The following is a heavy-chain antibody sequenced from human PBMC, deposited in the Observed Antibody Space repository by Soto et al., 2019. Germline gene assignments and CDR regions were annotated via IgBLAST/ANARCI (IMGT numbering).Heavy chain of an antibody. CDR3: ARGVVPAAMLGY. V-gene: IGHV3-66*01. Sequence: EVQLVESGGGLVQPGGSLRLSCAASGFTVSSNYMSWVHQAPGKGLEWVSVIYSGGSTYYADSVKGRFTISRDNSKNTRYLQMNSLRAEDTAVYYCARGVVPAAMLGYWGQGTLVTVSS. J-gene: IGHJ4*02. CDR2: IYSGGST. D-gene: IGHD2-2*01. CDR1: GFTVSSNY.